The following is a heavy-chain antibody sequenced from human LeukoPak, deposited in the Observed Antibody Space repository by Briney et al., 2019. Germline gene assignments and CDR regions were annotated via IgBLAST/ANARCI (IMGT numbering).Heavy chain of an antibody. CDR1: RDSISGYY. Sequence: SETLSLTCTVSRDSISGYYWSWIRQPPGKRLEWIAYIHYTGSTTYNPPIKRRATISLDTSKNQSSQKLTSVTAADTAVYYCARYGYSASDRCFYDSWGQGTLVTVSS. CDR2: IHYTGST. V-gene: IGHV4-59*01. D-gene: IGHD5-12*01. CDR3: ARYGYSASDRCFYDS. J-gene: IGHJ4*02.